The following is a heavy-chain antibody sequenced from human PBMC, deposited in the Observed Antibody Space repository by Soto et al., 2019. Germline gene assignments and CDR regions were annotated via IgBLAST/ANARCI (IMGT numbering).Heavy chain of an antibody. J-gene: IGHJ5*02. CDR1: GGSSSGYY. CDR3: ARESTVVPHNWFDP. Sequence: SETLSLTCDLYGGSSSGYYWGWIRQPPGRGLEWIGEINRGGDTNYNPSLKSRVTMSADTSKNQFSLKLNSVTPEDTAVYYCARESTVVPHNWFDPWGQGTLVTVSS. CDR2: INRGGDT. V-gene: IGHV4-34*01. D-gene: IGHD2-15*01.